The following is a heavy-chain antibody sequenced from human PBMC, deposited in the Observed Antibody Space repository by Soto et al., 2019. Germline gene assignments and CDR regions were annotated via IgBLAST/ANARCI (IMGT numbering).Heavy chain of an antibody. Sequence: ASVKVSCKASGYTFTGYYMHWVRQAPGQGLEWMGWINANNGNTKYSQKFQGRVTITRDTSASTAYMELSSLRSEDTAVYYCARERTTIFGDFDYWGQGTLVTVSS. CDR3: ARERTTIFGDFDY. CDR1: GYTFTGYY. J-gene: IGHJ4*02. V-gene: IGHV1-3*01. D-gene: IGHD3-3*01. CDR2: INANNGNT.